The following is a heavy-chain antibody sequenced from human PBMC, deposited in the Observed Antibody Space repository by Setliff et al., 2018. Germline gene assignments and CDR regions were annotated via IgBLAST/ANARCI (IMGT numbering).Heavy chain of an antibody. Sequence: PSETLSLTCTVSGDSMNSGSHYYWSWIRQHPGKGLEWIGYIHYSGTTYYNPSLKSPVTISVDTSKGQFSLSLYSVTVADTAVYYCARGQPRWFDPWGPGTLVTVSS. J-gene: IGHJ5*02. V-gene: IGHV4-31*01. CDR3: ARGQPRWFDP. CDR1: GDSMNSGSHYY. CDR2: IHYSGTT.